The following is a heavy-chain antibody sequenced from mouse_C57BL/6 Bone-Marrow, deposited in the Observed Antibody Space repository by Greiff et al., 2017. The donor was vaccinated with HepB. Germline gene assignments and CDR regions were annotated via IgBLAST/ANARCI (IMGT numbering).Heavy chain of an antibody. CDR1: GFTFSEAW. V-gene: IGHV6-6*01. CDR3: TRPRYYYAMDY. CDR2: IRNKANNHAT. J-gene: IGHJ4*01. Sequence: EVKVEESGGGLVQPGGSMKLSCAASGFTFSEAWMDWVRQSPEKGLEWVAEIRNKANNHATYYAESVKGRFTISRDDSKSSVYLQMNSLGAEDTGIYYCTRPRYYYAMDYWGQGTSVTVSS.